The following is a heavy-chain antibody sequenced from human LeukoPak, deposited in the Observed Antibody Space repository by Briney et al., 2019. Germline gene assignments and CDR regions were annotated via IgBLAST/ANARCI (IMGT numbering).Heavy chain of an antibody. D-gene: IGHD2-2*01. V-gene: IGHV1-69*13. CDR1: GGTVTTYT. CDR2: IIPIFGTP. J-gene: IGHJ4*02. Sequence: ASVKVSCKASGGTVTTYTLTWVRQAPGQGLEWMGGIIPIFGTPNYAQKFQGRVTITADESTSTAYMELSSLRSEDTAVYYCAITNRQVPAAIDYWGQGTLVTVSS. CDR3: AITNRQVPAAIDY.